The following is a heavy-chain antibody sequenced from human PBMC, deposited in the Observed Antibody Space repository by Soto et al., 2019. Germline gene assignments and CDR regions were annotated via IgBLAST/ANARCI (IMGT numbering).Heavy chain of an antibody. V-gene: IGHV1-2*02. J-gene: IGHJ4*02. CDR3: AREESSSDPGGY. CDR2: INPNSGGT. CDR1: GYTFTGYY. D-gene: IGHD6-6*01. Sequence: ASVKVSCKASGYTFTGYYMHWVRQAPGQGLEWMGWINPNSGGTNYAQKFQGRVTMTRDTSINTAYMELSRLRSDDTAVYYCAREESSSDPGGYWGQGTLVTVSS.